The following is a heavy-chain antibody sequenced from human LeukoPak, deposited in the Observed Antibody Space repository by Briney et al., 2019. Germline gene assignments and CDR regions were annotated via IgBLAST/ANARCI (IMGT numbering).Heavy chain of an antibody. CDR3: ARAHGNMIDAFDI. V-gene: IGHV4-39*07. CDR2: IYYSGST. D-gene: IGHD2/OR15-2a*01. CDR1: GGSISSSSYY. Sequence: PSETLSLTCTVSGGSISSSSYYWGWIRQPPGKGLEWIGSIYYSGSTYYNPSLKSRVTISVDTSKNQFSLKLSSVTAADTAVYYCARAHGNMIDAFDIWGQGTMVTVSS. J-gene: IGHJ3*02.